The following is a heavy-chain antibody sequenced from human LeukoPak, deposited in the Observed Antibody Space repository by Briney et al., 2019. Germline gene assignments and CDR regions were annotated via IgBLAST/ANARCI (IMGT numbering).Heavy chain of an antibody. Sequence: SETLSLTCTVSGVSITSYFWSWIRQPPGRGLEWIGYIYHSGSTNSNPSLKSRVFISLDTSKNQFSLKLSSVTAADTAVYYCARGRVPGAWGQGTLVTVSS. J-gene: IGHJ4*02. CDR3: ARGRVPGA. V-gene: IGHV4-59*01. CDR1: GVSITSYF. D-gene: IGHD6-19*01. CDR2: IYHSGST.